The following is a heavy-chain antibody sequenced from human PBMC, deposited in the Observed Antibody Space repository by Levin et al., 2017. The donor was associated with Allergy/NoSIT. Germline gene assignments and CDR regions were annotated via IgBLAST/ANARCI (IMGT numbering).Heavy chain of an antibody. J-gene: IGHJ4*02. Sequence: ASVKVSCKASGYTFTRHGINWVRQVPGQGLEWMGWISAYDGDTNYAHKVQGRVTMTTNTSTSTGYMELRSLRSDDTAVYYCARSSVVGASAFDYWGQGTLVTVSS. D-gene: IGHD3-22*01. CDR2: ISAYDGDT. CDR1: GYTFTRHG. CDR3: ARSSVVGASAFDY. V-gene: IGHV1-18*01.